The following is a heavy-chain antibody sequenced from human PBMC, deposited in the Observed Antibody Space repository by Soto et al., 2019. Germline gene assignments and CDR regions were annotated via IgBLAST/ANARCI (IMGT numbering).Heavy chain of an antibody. D-gene: IGHD4-17*01. J-gene: IGHJ4*02. CDR2: IYHSGST. CDR1: GGSISSSNW. CDR3: ARDANTDRYYFDY. V-gene: IGHV4-4*02. Sequence: QVQLQESGPGLVKPSGTLSLTCAVSGGSISSSNWWSVVRQPPGKGLEWIGEIYHSGSTNYNPSLQSRFTTSVDKSKNQFSLKLSSVTAADTAVYYCARDANTDRYYFDYWGQGTLVTVSS.